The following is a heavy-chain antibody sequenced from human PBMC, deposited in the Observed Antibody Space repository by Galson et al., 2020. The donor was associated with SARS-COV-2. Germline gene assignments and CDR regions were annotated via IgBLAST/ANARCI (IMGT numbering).Heavy chain of an antibody. V-gene: IGHV3-74*01. Sequence: GGSLRLSCIVSGLTFDSYWMHWVRQAPGKGLEWVAHINSDASRATYADSVQGRFTISRDNAKNTLFLHMNSLRVEDTAVYYCGRYGAGYFYYMDVWGKGTTVTVSS. J-gene: IGHJ6*03. CDR2: INSDASRA. CDR3: GRYGAGYFYYMDV. D-gene: IGHD3-10*01. CDR1: GLTFDSYW.